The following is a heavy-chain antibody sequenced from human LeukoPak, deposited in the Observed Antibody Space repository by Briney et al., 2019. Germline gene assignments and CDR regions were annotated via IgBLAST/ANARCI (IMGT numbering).Heavy chain of an antibody. CDR1: GYTFTGYY. D-gene: IGHD6-13*01. Sequence: ASVKVPCKASGYTFTGYYMHWVRQAPGQGLEWMGWINPNSGDTNYAQKFQGWVTMTRDTSISTAYMELSRLRSDDTAVYYCARDPRGVYSSSWYYFDYWGQGTLVTVSS. V-gene: IGHV1-2*04. CDR3: ARDPRGVYSSSWYYFDY. J-gene: IGHJ4*02. CDR2: INPNSGDT.